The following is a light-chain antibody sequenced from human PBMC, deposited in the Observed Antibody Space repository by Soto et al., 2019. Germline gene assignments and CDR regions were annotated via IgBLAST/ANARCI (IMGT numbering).Light chain of an antibody. J-gene: IGLJ3*02. CDR2: DVS. CDR3: SSYGASSTL. Sequence: QSALTQPASVSGSPGQSITISCTGSSSDIGGYNYVSWYQQHPGKAPQLMIYDVSYRPSVISDRFCGSKSGNTASLTISGLQPKDEADYYRSSYGASSTLFGGGTKLTVL. CDR1: SSDIGGYNY. V-gene: IGLV2-14*03.